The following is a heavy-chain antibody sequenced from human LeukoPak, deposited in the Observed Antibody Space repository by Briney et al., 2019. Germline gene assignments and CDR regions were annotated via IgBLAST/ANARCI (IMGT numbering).Heavy chain of an antibody. CDR3: ARVRWDCSGGSCYSKYYFDY. CDR1: GGSISSYY. CDR2: IYYSGST. D-gene: IGHD2-15*01. J-gene: IGHJ4*02. V-gene: IGHV4-59*01. Sequence: SETLSLTCTVSGGSISSYYWSWIRQPPGKGLEWIGYIYYSGSTNYNPSLKSRVTISVDTSKNQFSLKQSSVTAADTAVYYCARVRWDCSGGSCYSKYYFDYWGQGTLVTVSS.